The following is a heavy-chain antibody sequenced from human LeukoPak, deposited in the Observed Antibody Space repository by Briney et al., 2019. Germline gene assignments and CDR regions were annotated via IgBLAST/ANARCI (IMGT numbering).Heavy chain of an antibody. J-gene: IGHJ4*02. CDR2: ISGSGGST. Sequence: GGSLRLSCAASGFTFSSYAMSWVRQAPGKGLEWVSAISGSGGSTYYADSVKGRFTISRDNSKNTLYLQMNSLRAEDTAVYYCAKETPSYYDSSGYYNYWGQGTLVTVSS. CDR3: AKETPSYYDSSGYYNY. D-gene: IGHD3-22*01. V-gene: IGHV3-23*01. CDR1: GFTFSSYA.